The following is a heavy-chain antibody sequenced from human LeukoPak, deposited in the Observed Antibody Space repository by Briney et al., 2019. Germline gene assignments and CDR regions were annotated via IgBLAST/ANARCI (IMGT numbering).Heavy chain of an antibody. D-gene: IGHD5-18*01. CDR3: ASPVWDTAIHDY. V-gene: IGHV3-74*01. J-gene: IGHJ4*02. CDR2: INGDGSWT. Sequence: PGGSLRLSCAASGNYWMHWVRQAPGKGLVWVSHINGDGSWTTYADSVKGRFTISKDNAKNTVYLQMNSLRAEDAAVYYCASPVWDTAIHDYWGQGTLVTVSS. CDR1: GNYW.